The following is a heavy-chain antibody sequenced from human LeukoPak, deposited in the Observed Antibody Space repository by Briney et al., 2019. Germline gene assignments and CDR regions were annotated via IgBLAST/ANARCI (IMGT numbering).Heavy chain of an antibody. V-gene: IGHV1-18*01. Sequence: ASVKVSCKASGYTLTSYDINWVRQATGQGLEWMGWISAYNGNTNYAQKLQGRVTMTTDTSTSTAYMELRSLRSDDTAVYYCARDQAEDYYDSSDYYPLDYWGQGTLVTVSS. J-gene: IGHJ4*02. CDR1: GYTLTSYD. CDR3: ARDQAEDYYDSSDYYPLDY. D-gene: IGHD3-22*01. CDR2: ISAYNGNT.